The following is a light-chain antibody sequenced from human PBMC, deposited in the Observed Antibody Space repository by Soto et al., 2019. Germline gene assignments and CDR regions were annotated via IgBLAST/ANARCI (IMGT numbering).Light chain of an antibody. CDR2: DAS. V-gene: IGKV1-5*01. CDR1: QSIDNW. Sequence: DIQMTQSPSTLSASVGDRVTITCRASQSIDNWLAWYQQTPGKAPKLLIYDASSLESGVPSRFSGSGSGTEFTLTISSLQPDYFATYYCQQYNSYWYTFGQGTKLEIK. CDR3: QQYNSYWYT. J-gene: IGKJ2*01.